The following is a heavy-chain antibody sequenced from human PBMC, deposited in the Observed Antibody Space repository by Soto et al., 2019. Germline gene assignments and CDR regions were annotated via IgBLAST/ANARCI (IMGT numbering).Heavy chain of an antibody. CDR1: GFTFSDYY. CDR2: ISSSGDTI. D-gene: IGHD2-2*01. J-gene: IGHJ5*02. V-gene: IGHV3-11*01. CDR3: ARSPRADLGYCSSTSCYLSWFDP. Sequence: PGGSLSLSCAASGFTFSDYYMSWIRQAPGKGLEWVSYISSSGDTIYYADSVKGRFTISRDNAKNSLYLQMNSLRAEDTAVYYCARSPRADLGYCSSTSCYLSWFDPWGQGTLVTVSS.